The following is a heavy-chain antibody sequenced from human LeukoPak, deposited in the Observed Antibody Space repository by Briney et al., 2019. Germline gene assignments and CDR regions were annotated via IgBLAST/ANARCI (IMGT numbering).Heavy chain of an antibody. V-gene: IGHV4-34*01. CDR2: INHSGST. Sequence: WIRXXPGKGLEWIGEINHSGSTNYNPSLKSRVTISVDTSKNQFSLKLSSVTAADTAVYYCARDSYGDDYWGQGTLVTVSS. CDR3: ARDSYGDDY. J-gene: IGHJ4*02. D-gene: IGHD5-18*01.